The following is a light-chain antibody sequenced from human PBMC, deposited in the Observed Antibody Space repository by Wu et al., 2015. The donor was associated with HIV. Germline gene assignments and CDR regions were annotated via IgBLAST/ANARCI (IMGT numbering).Light chain of an antibody. CDR3: QQYGSSPLT. J-gene: IGKJ4*01. Sequence: DIVLTQSPGTLSLSPGERATLSCRASQSVSSNYLAWYQQKPGQAPRLLIYGASGRATGIPDRFSGSGSGTDFTLIISRLEPEDFAVHYCQQYGSSPLTFGGGTTLEIK. CDR2: GAS. V-gene: IGKV3-20*01. CDR1: QSVSSNY.